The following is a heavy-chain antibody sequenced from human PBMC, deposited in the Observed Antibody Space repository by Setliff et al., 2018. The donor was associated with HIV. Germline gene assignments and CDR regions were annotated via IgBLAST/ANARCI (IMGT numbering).Heavy chain of an antibody. CDR3: ARPHSGRGGGAWFDP. CDR2: MIYGGDT. V-gene: IGHV4-34*12. Sequence: PSETLSLTCAVYGGSFNDYYWGWIRQAPGKGLEWIASMIYGGDTWYNPSLKSRVTIYVDTANNEISLRLSSVTAEDTAVYRCARPHSGRGGGAWFDPWGQGIQVTVSS. CDR1: GGSFNDYY. D-gene: IGHD6-19*01. J-gene: IGHJ5*02.